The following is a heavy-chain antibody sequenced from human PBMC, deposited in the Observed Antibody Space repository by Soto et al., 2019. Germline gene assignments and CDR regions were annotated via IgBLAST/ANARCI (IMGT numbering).Heavy chain of an antibody. CDR3: ARGRHGRCTNGVCYLPNYYYYFYKDD. D-gene: IGHD2-8*01. CDR1: GGSVSSGSYY. V-gene: IGHV4-61*01. Sequence: SETLSLTCTVSGGSVSSGSYYWSWIRQPPGKELEWIGSIYNSGSTNYNPSLKSRVTISVDTSKSQLSLKLTSVTAADTAGYYCARGRHGRCTNGVCYLPNYYYYFYKDDWSKGTMVTVS. CDR2: IYNSGST. J-gene: IGHJ6*03.